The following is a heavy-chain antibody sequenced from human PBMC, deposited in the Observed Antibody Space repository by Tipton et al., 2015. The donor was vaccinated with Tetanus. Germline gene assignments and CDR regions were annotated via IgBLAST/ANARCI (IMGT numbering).Heavy chain of an antibody. D-gene: IGHD4-17*01. CDR3: ARDSLYGDYVDY. V-gene: IGHV3-53*01. Sequence: GSLRLSCAASGFTVSSNYMSWVRQAPGKGLEWVSVIYSGGSTYYADSVKGRFTISRDNSKNTLYLQMNSLRAEDTAVYYCARDSLYGDYVDYWGQGTLVTVSS. CDR1: GFTVSSNY. CDR2: IYSGGST. J-gene: IGHJ4*02.